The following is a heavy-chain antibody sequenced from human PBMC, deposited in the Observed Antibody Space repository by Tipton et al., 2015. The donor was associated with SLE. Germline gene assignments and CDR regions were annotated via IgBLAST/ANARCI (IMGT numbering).Heavy chain of an antibody. D-gene: IGHD1-26*01. V-gene: IGHV4-59*01. Sequence: TLSLTCTVSGGSISSYYWSWIRQPPGKGLEWIGYIFYSGSTNYNPSLKSRVTISVDTSKNQFSLKLSSVTAADTAVYYCARSGSSPYYYYYMDVWGKGTTVTVSS. J-gene: IGHJ6*03. CDR3: ARSGSSPYYYYYMDV. CDR2: IFYSGST. CDR1: GGSISSYY.